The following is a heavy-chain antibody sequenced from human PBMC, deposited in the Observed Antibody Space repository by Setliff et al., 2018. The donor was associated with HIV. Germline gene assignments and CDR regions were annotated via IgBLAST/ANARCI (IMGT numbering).Heavy chain of an antibody. CDR1: GFIFSDAW. Sequence: GGSLRLSRAASGFIFSDAWMSWVRQAPGKGLEWVGRIKSKADGGTIDYSSPVKGRFTISGDDSKSTLYLQMNSLKAEDTGMYFCTTELRYFDWLSGDYFDYWGQGTLVTVSS. J-gene: IGHJ4*02. CDR3: TTELRYFDWLSGDYFDY. CDR2: IKSKADGGTI. D-gene: IGHD3-9*01. V-gene: IGHV3-15*01.